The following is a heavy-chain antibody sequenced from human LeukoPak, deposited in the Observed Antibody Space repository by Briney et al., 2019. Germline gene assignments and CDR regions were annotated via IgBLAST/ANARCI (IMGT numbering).Heavy chain of an antibody. D-gene: IGHD6-19*01. CDR3: ARATVAVPDY. J-gene: IGHJ4*02. V-gene: IGHV4-39*01. CDR1: GDSISSSSYY. Sequence: SEPLSLTCTVSGDSISSSSYYWGWIRQPPGKGLQWIGTMYYSGNTYYNPSLKSRVTISLDTSKNQFSLKLSSVTAADTAVYYCARATVAVPDYWGQGTLVTVSS. CDR2: MYYSGNT.